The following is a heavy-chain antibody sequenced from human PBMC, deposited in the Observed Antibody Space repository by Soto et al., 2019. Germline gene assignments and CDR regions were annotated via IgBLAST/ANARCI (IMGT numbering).Heavy chain of an antibody. V-gene: IGHV1-69*06. D-gene: IGHD1-7*01. CDR1: GGTFSTYS. CDR2: IIPIVGAA. Sequence: QVQLVQSGAEVKKPGSSVKVSCKTSGGTFSTYSIVWVRQAPGEGLEWMGGIIPIVGAANYAQKFQGRVTITADKSTSTSYMELSSLRSEDTAVYYCARDMTRTVVPYFDFWGQGTLVTVSS. CDR3: ARDMTRTVVPYFDF. J-gene: IGHJ4*02.